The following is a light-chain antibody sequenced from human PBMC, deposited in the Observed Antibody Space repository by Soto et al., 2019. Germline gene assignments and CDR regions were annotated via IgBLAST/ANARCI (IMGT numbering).Light chain of an antibody. CDR1: SSDVGGYNY. J-gene: IGLJ1*01. CDR2: DVS. CDR3: SSYTSSSTYV. V-gene: IGLV2-14*01. Sequence: QSALTQPASVSGSPGQSITISCTGTSSDVGGYNYVSWYQQHPGKAHKLMIYDVSNRPSGVSDRFSGSKPGNTASLTFFGLQAEDEVDYYCSSYTSSSTYVFGTGTKVTVL.